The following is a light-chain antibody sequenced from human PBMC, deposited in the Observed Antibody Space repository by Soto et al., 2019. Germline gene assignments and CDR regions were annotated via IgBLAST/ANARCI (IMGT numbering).Light chain of an antibody. J-gene: IGKJ1*01. V-gene: IGKV1-5*01. CDR1: QNIYYW. Sequence: DIQMTQSPSTLSASVGDRVRITSQASQNIYYWLAWYQHKLGSPPKLLIYDASNLGRGVPSRFSGGGSGTQFTLNIRSLRPDDVATYYCQQYSGPRTFGPGTKVDIK. CDR3: QQYSGPRT. CDR2: DAS.